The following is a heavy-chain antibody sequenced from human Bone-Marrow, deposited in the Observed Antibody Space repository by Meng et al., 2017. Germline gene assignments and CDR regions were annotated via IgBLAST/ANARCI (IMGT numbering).Heavy chain of an antibody. CDR1: FSSVSSGVG. J-gene: IGHJ4*02. CDR3: AAIPGCWRIDS. Sequence: LKEVGPPGLVNPSALLSLSFVLSFSSVSSGVGVAWVRQPPGKGLEWIGLIHCDGTTHYNPSLKSRVTISEDTSKNQFALRLTSVTAVDTAVYYCAAIPGCWRIDSWGQGTLVTVSS. D-gene: IGHD3-3*01. V-gene: IGHV4-28*01. CDR2: IHCDGTT.